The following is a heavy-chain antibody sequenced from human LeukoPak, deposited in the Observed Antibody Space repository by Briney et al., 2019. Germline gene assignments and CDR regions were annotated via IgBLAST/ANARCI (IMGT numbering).Heavy chain of an antibody. CDR2: THYSGST. J-gene: IGHJ4*02. D-gene: IGHD3-16*01. CDR3: ARDQRRDYGDYFDN. Sequence: SETLSLTCIVSGDSISSYFWSWIRQSPGKGLEWIGYTHYSGSTSYNPSLTSRVTISLDTSKNQFYLKLSSVTASDTAFYYCARDQRRDYGDYFDNWGQGTQVTVSS. V-gene: IGHV4-59*01. CDR1: GDSISSYF.